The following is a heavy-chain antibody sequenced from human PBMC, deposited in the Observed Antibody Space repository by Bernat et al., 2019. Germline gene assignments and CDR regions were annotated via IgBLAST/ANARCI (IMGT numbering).Heavy chain of an antibody. Sequence: QVQLVESGGGVVQPGRSLRLSCAASGFTFSSYAMHWVRQAPGKGLEWVAVISYDGSNKYYADSVKGRFTISRDNSKNTLYLQMNSLRAEDTAVYYCARTQIAAAGTWYFDDWGQGTLVTVSS. CDR3: ARTQIAAAGTWYFDD. CDR1: GFTFSSYA. J-gene: IGHJ4*02. D-gene: IGHD6-13*01. V-gene: IGHV3-30-3*01. CDR2: ISYDGSNK.